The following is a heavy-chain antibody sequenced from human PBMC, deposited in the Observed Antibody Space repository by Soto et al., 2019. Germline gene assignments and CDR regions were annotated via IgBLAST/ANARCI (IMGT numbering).Heavy chain of an antibody. J-gene: IGHJ4*02. D-gene: IGHD3-10*01. CDR2: INHSGST. CDR3: ARVVGSSGDYFDY. V-gene: IGHV4-34*01. CDR1: GGSFSGYY. Sequence: PSETLSVTCAVYGGSFSGYYWSWIRQPPGKGLEWIGEINHSGSTNYNPSLKSRVTISVDTAKNQFSLKLSSVTAADTAVYYCARVVGSSGDYFDYWGQGTLVTVSS.